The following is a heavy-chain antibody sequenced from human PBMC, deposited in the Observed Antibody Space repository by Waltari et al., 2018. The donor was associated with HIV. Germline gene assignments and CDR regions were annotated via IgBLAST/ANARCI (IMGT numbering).Heavy chain of an antibody. J-gene: IGHJ6*02. V-gene: IGHV3-30*03. D-gene: IGHD3-10*01. Sequence: QVQLVESGGGVVQPGRSLRLSCAASGFTFSSYDMHWVRPAPGKGLEWVAIISYDGSKKYYEDSVKCRFTISRDNSKNTLSLQINSLGAEDTAVYYCASLMVVTMVRGVTDYYYGMDVWGQGTTVTVSS. CDR1: GFTFSSYD. CDR2: ISYDGSKK. CDR3: ASLMVVTMVRGVTDYYYGMDV.